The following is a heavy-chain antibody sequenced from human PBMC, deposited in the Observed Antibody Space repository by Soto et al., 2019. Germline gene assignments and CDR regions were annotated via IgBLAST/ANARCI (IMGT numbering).Heavy chain of an antibody. CDR2: INPSGGST. V-gene: IGHV1-46*01. Sequence: QVQLVQSGAEVRKPGASVKVSCKASGYTFTSYYMHWVRQAPGQGLEWMGIINPSGGSTSYAQKFQGRVTMTRDTSTSTVYMELSSLRSEDTAVYYCARDHEIVVVTAIPSHDAFDIWGQGTMVTVSS. CDR1: GYTFTSYY. J-gene: IGHJ3*02. CDR3: ARDHEIVVVTAIPSHDAFDI. D-gene: IGHD2-21*02.